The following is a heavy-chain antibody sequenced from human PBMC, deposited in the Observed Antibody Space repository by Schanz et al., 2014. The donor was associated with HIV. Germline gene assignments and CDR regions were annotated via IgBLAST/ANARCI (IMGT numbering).Heavy chain of an antibody. CDR3: ARDTNFVLDV. J-gene: IGHJ6*02. D-gene: IGHD2-8*01. CDR2: MNPNSGAT. Sequence: QVQLVQSGPEVKKPGASVRVSCKASGYTFIAYYIHWVRQAPGQGLEWMGWMNPNSGATDSAQKFQGRFTMTRDTSISTAFMELSSLRSDDTAVYYCARDTNFVLDVWGQGTTVTVSS. CDR1: GYTFIAYY. V-gene: IGHV1-2*02.